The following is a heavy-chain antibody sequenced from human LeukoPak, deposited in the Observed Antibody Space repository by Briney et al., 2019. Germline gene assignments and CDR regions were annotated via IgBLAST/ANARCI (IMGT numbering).Heavy chain of an antibody. V-gene: IGHV1-69*06. Sequence: GASVKVSCKASGYTFTSYAMNWVRQAPGQGLEWMGGIIPIFGTANYAQKFQGRVTITADKSTSTAYMELSSLRSEDTAVYYCARVTDYYDSSGYYLRDAFDIWGQGTMVTVSS. CDR2: IIPIFGTA. D-gene: IGHD3-22*01. CDR3: ARVTDYYDSSGYYLRDAFDI. J-gene: IGHJ3*02. CDR1: GYTFTSYA.